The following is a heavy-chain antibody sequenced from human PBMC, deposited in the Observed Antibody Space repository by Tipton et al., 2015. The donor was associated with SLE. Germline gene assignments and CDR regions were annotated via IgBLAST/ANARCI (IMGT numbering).Heavy chain of an antibody. J-gene: IGHJ5*02. Sequence: RSLRLSCTASGFTFGDSALSWFRQAPGKGLEWVGFIRSTASGGTTEYAASVKGRFTISRDDSKGTAYLQMNSLKTEDTALYYCTTDPLGGTQIGGWFDPWGQGTLVTVSS. D-gene: IGHD7-27*01. CDR2: IRSTASGGTT. CDR3: TTDPLGGTQIGGWFDP. V-gene: IGHV3-49*03. CDR1: GFTFGDSA.